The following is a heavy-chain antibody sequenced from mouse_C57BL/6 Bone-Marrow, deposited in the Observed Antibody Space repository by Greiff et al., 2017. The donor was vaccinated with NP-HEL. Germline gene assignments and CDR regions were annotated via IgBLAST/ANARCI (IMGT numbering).Heavy chain of an antibody. V-gene: IGHV2-2*01. CDR1: GFSLTSYG. CDR2: IWSGGST. CDR3: ARGSGQAWFAY. J-gene: IGHJ3*01. Sequence: QVQLQQSGPGLVQPSQSLSITCTVSGFSLTSYGVHWVRQSPGKGLEWLGVIWSGGSTDYNAAFISRLSISKDNSKSQVFFKMNSLQADDTAIYYCARGSGQAWFAYWGQGTLVTVSA.